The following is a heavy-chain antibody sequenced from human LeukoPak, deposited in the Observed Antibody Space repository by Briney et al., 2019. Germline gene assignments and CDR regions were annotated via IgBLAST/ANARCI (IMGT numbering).Heavy chain of an antibody. CDR1: GYTFTGYY. J-gene: IGHJ6*04. CDR3: ARGITMVRGAQEDYYVMDV. D-gene: IGHD3-10*01. CDR2: INPNSGGT. Sequence: ASVKVSCKASGYTFTGYYMHWVRQAPGQGLEWMGWINPNSGGTNYAQKFQGWVTMTRDTSISTAYMELSRLRSDDTAVYYCARGITMVRGAQEDYYVMDVWGKGTTVTVSS. V-gene: IGHV1-2*04.